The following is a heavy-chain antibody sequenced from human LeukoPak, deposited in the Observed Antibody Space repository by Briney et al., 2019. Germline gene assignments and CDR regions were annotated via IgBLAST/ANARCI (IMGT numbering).Heavy chain of an antibody. Sequence: GGSLRLSCAASGFTFSYYYMSWIGQAPGRGGEGVSYISSSGSSIYYADSVKGRFTISRHNAKNSLYLKMNSLRAEDTAGYYCASYGGNPAAFDIWGQGTMVTVSS. CDR3: ASYGGNPAAFDI. J-gene: IGHJ3*02. D-gene: IGHD4-23*01. CDR1: GFTFSYYY. V-gene: IGHV3-11*04. CDR2: ISSSGSSI.